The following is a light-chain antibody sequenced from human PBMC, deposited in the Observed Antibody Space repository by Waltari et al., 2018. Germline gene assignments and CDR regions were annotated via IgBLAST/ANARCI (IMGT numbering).Light chain of an antibody. CDR2: TDK. V-gene: IGLV1-44*01. CDR1: SSNVGVNT. J-gene: IGLJ2*01. Sequence: QSVLTQPPSASGTPGQTVTISCSGSSSNVGVNTVNWYQQLPGTAPKLLIYTDKLRPSGVPDRFSGSKSGTSASLAISGLQSEDEADYRCQTWDDSLNGVVFGGGTKLTVL. CDR3: QTWDDSLNGVV.